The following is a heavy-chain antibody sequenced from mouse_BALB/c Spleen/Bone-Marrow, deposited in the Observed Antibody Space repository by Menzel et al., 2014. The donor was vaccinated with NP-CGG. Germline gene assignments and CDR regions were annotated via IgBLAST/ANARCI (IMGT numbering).Heavy chain of an antibody. J-gene: IGHJ3*01. D-gene: IGHD1-1*01. V-gene: IGHV5-9-3*01. Sequence: EVKLVESGGGLVKPGGSLKLSCAASGFTFSSYAMSWVRQTPEKRLEWVATISSGGTYTYYPDSVTGRFTISRDNAKNTLYLQMSSLRSEDTAMYYCTRQSDYGSKIAWFAYWGQGTLVTVSA. CDR2: ISSGGTYT. CDR1: GFTFSSYA. CDR3: TRQSDYGSKIAWFAY.